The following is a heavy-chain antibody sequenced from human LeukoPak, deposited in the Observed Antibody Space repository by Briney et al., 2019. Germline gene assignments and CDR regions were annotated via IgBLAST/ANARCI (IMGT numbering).Heavy chain of an antibody. V-gene: IGHV4-59*01. J-gene: IGHJ4*02. CDR1: GGSISSYY. CDR3: TRVANGDYFDF. D-gene: IGHD4-17*01. CDR2: IYYSGST. Sequence: SETLSLTCTVSGGSISSYYWSWIRQPPGKGLEWIGYIYYSGSTNYNPSLRSRVTISADTSKNQFSLKLSSVTAADTAVYYCTRVANGDYFDFWGQGTLVTVSS.